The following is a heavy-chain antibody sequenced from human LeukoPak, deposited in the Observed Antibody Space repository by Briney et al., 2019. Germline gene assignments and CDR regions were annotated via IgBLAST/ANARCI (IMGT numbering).Heavy chain of an antibody. D-gene: IGHD1-26*01. CDR1: GFIFSSYAMHYA. Sequence: GGSLRLSCAASGFIFSSYAMHYAMHWVRQAPGKGLEYVSAINSNGGNTYYANSVKGGFTISRDNSKSVLYLQMGSLRAEDMAVYYCAREVGGIFDYWGQGTLVTVSS. CDR2: INSNGGNT. V-gene: IGHV3-64*01. J-gene: IGHJ4*02. CDR3: AREVGGIFDY.